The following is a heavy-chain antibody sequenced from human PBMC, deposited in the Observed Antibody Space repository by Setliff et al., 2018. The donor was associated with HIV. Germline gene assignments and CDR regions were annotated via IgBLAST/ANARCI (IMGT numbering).Heavy chain of an antibody. V-gene: IGHV4-31*02. CDR1: GGSISSGGYY. J-gene: IGHJ4*02. Sequence: PSETLSLTCTVSGGSISSGGYYWSWIRQHPGKGLEWIGYIYYSGSTYYNPSLKSRITISVDTSKNQFSLKLSSVTAADTAVYYCARVQSGNCSGGSCYSGVDYWGQGTLVTVSS. D-gene: IGHD2-15*01. CDR3: ARVQSGNCSGGSCYSGVDY. CDR2: IYYSGST.